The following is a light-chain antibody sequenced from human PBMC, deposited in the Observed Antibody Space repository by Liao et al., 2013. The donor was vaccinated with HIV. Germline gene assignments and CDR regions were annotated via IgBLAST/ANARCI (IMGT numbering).Light chain of an antibody. Sequence: SYVLTQPPSVSVAPGETATITCGGNNIGGKSVHWYQQRPGQAPVLVIYYDKDRPSGIPERFSGSNSGNTATLTISRVEAGDEADYYCQVWDSSSDHPYVFGTGTKVTVL. CDR3: QVWDSSSDHPYV. CDR2: YDK. V-gene: IGLV3-21*01. J-gene: IGLJ1*01. CDR1: NIGGKS.